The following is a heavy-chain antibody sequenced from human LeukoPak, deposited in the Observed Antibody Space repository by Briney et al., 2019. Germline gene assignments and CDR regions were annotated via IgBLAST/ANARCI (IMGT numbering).Heavy chain of an antibody. Sequence: GGSLRLSCAASGFTFSSYAIHWVRQAPGKGLEWVAVISYDGSNKYYAYSVKGRFTISRDNSKNTLYLQMNSLSAEDTAVYYCARESYKSGCYVDYWGQGTLVTVSS. CDR2: ISYDGSNK. CDR1: GFTFSSYA. D-gene: IGHD6-19*01. J-gene: IGHJ4*02. CDR3: ARESYKSGCYVDY. V-gene: IGHV3-30*04.